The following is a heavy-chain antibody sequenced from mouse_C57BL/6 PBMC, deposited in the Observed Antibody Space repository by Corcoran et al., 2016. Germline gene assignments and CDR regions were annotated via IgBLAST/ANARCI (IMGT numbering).Heavy chain of an antibody. J-gene: IGHJ4*01. CDR3: ARPGYGSSYYAMDY. D-gene: IGHD1-1*01. V-gene: IGHV1-55*01. Sequence: QVQLQQPGAELVKPGASVKMSCKASGYTFTSYWITWVKQRPGQGLEWIGDIYPGSGSTNYNEKFKSKATLTVDTSSSTAYMQLCSLTSEDSAVYYCARPGYGSSYYAMDYWGQGTSVTVSS. CDR1: GYTFTSYW. CDR2: IYPGSGST.